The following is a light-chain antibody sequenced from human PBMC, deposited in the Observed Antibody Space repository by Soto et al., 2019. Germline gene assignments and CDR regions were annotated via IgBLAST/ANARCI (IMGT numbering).Light chain of an antibody. V-gene: IGLV2-11*01. CDR1: SSDVGDYNY. CDR2: DVS. Sequence: ALTQPRSVSGSPGQSVTISCTGTSSDVGDYNYVSWYQQHPGKAPKLMIYDVSKRPSGVPDRFSGSKSGNTASLTISGLQAEDEADYYCYSYAGDYTYVFGTGTKVTVL. J-gene: IGLJ1*01. CDR3: YSYAGDYTYV.